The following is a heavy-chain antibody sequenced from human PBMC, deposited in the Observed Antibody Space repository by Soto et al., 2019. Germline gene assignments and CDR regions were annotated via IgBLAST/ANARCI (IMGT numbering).Heavy chain of an antibody. CDR2: ISYDGSNK. CDR1: GFTFSSYG. D-gene: IGHD4-17*01. CDR3: ASLMVTTDKEGY. J-gene: IGHJ4*02. V-gene: IGHV3-30*03. Sequence: QVQLVESGGGVVQPGRSLRLSCAASGFTFSSYGMHWVRQAPGKGLEWVAVISYDGSNKYYADSVKGRFTISRDNSKNTLYLQMNSLRAEDTAVYYCASLMVTTDKEGYWGQGTLVTVSS.